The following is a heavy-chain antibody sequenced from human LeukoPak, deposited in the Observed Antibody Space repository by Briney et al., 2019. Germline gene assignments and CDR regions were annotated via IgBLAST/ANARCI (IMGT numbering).Heavy chain of an antibody. Sequence: GASVKVSCKASVYTFTSYDINWVRQATGQGLEWMGWMNPNSGNTGYAQKFQVGATMNRNSPISRASMEVSSRPPEDPPVFYFPRALSWFYPWGQGTLVTVSS. CDR3: PRALSWFYP. CDR1: VYTFTSYD. V-gene: IGHV1-8*01. D-gene: IGHD3-9*01. CDR2: MNPNSGNT. J-gene: IGHJ5*02.